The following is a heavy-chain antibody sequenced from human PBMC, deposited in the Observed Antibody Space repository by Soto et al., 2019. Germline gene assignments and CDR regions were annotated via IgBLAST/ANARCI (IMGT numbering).Heavy chain of an antibody. CDR1: GGTFSNYL. CDR3: ARGYYDGGLTQYFQH. CDR2: IIPILGRT. J-gene: IGHJ1*01. Sequence: QVQLVQSGPEVMKPGSSVKVSCKTPGGTFSNYLINWVRQAPGQGLEWMGRIIPILGRTDYTQNFQGRLTITADKSTNTAYLELSGLRSEDTAVYYCARGYYDGGLTQYFQHWGQGTLIIVSS. V-gene: IGHV1-69*08. D-gene: IGHD3-22*01.